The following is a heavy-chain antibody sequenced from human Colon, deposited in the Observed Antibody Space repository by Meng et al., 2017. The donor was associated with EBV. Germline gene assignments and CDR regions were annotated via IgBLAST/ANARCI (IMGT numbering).Heavy chain of an antibody. V-gene: IGHV7-4-1*02. CDR3: ARDSEAADY. J-gene: IGHJ4*02. D-gene: IGHD6-25*01. Sequence: GQMWQFRSELKKPGASVTISRKASGYTFTTYGMNWVRQAPGQGLEWMGGINTNTGKPTYAQGRTGRFVFALDTSVSTAYLQISSLKAEDTAVYYCARDSEAADYWGQGTLVTVSS. CDR2: INTNTGKP. CDR1: GYTFTTYG.